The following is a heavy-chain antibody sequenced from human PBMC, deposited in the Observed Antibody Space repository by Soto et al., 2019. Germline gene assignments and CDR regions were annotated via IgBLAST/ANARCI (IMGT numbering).Heavy chain of an antibody. J-gene: IGHJ6*03. CDR2: MNPNSGNT. CDR1: GYTFTSYD. CDR3: ARATGKDIVVVPAAMLSYYYYMDV. Sequence: ASVKVSCKASGYTFTSYDINWVRQATGQGLEWMGWMNPNSGNTGYAQRFQGRVTMTRNTSISTAYMELSSLRSEDTAVYYCARATGKDIVVVPAAMLSYYYYMDVWGKGTTVTVSS. D-gene: IGHD2-2*01. V-gene: IGHV1-8*01.